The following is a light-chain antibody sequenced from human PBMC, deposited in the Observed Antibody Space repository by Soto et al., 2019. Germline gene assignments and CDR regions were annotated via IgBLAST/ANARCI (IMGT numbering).Light chain of an antibody. Sequence: QSDLTQPASVSGSPGQSITISCTGTSSDVGSYNLVSWYQQHPGKAPKLMIYEVSKRPSGVSNRFSGSKSGNTASLTISGLQAEDEADYYCCSYAGSSTPVVFGGGTKLTVL. CDR2: EVS. V-gene: IGLV2-23*02. J-gene: IGLJ2*01. CDR3: CSYAGSSTPVV. CDR1: SSDVGSYNL.